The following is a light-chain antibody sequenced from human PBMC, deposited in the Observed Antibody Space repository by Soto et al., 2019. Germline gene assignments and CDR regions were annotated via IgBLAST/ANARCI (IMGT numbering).Light chain of an antibody. CDR1: SANIAAGYD. CDR2: DNS. Sequence: QSVLTQPPSVSGAPGQRVTISCTGSSANIAAGYDVHWYQQLPGTAPKLLIYDNSNRPSGVPDRFSGSKSGTSASLAITGLQAEDEADYYCQSYDSSLSGPVFGGGTKLTVL. CDR3: QSYDSSLSGPV. J-gene: IGLJ2*01. V-gene: IGLV1-40*01.